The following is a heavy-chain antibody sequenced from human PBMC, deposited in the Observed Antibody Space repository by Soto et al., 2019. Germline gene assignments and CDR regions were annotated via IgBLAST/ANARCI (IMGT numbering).Heavy chain of an antibody. CDR1: GGSISSGDYY. Sequence: SETLSLTCTVSGGSISSGDYYWSWIRQPPGKGLEWIGYIYYSGSTYYNPSLKSRVTISVDTSKNQFSLKLSSVTAADTAVYYCASTPLYYYDSSGYYYSDYWGQGTLVTVSS. D-gene: IGHD3-22*01. CDR2: IYYSGST. CDR3: ASTPLYYYDSSGYYYSDY. J-gene: IGHJ4*02. V-gene: IGHV4-30-4*01.